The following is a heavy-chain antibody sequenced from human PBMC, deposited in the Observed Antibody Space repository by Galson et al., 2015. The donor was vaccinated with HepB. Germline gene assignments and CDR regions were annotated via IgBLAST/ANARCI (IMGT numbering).Heavy chain of an antibody. CDR1: GGTFSSYA. CDR2: IIPIFGTA. Sequence: SVKVSCKASGGTFSSYAISWVRQAPGQGLEWMGGIIPIFGTANYAQKFQGRVTITADKSTSTAYMELSSLRSEDTAVYYCARDPHQIPYYDFWSGYTDWYFDLWGRGTLVTVSS. V-gene: IGHV1-69*06. D-gene: IGHD3-3*01. CDR3: ARDPHQIPYYDFWSGYTDWYFDL. J-gene: IGHJ2*01.